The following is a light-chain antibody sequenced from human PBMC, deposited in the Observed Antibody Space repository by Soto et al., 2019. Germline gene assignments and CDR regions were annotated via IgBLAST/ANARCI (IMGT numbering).Light chain of an antibody. J-gene: IGLJ1*01. CDR3: QVWDSSSDHHV. Sequence: SYELTQPPSVSVAPGQTATITCGGNNIASKNVHWYQQKPGQAPLLVVYGDTDRPSGIPERISGSNSGNTATLTISGVEAGDEADYYCQVWDSSSDHHVFGTGTK. CDR2: GDT. V-gene: IGLV3-21*02. CDR1: NIASKN.